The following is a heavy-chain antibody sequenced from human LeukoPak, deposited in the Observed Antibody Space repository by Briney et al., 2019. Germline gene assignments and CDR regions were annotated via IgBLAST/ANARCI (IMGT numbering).Heavy chain of an antibody. J-gene: IGHJ4*02. CDR1: GFTFSNYA. V-gene: IGHV3-23*01. CDR3: AKRVSYSSGSHFDY. Sequence: GGSLRLSCAASGFTFSNYAMSWVRQAPGRGLEWISAVSASGGTTYYADSVKGRFTISRDDSKNTLYLQMNSLRAEDSAIYYCAKRVSYSSGSHFDYWGQGTLVTVSS. CDR2: VSASGGTT. D-gene: IGHD3-10*01.